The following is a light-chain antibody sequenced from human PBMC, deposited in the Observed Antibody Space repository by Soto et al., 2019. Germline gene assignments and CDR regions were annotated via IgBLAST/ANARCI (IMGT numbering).Light chain of an antibody. V-gene: IGKV3-20*01. J-gene: IGKJ1*01. CDR3: QQYGSSPWT. Sequence: EIVLTQSPGTLSLSPGERATLSCRASQSVSSNYLAWHQQKRGQAPRLLIYGASSRATGIPDRFSGSGSGTDFTLTISRLEPEDFAVYYCQQYGSSPWTFGQGTKVEIK. CDR2: GAS. CDR1: QSVSSNY.